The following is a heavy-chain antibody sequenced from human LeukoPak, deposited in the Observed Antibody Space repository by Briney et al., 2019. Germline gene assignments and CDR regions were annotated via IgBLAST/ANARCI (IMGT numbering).Heavy chain of an antibody. D-gene: IGHD6-19*01. J-gene: IGHJ4*02. V-gene: IGHV3-21*01. CDR2: ISSSSSYL. Sequence: GGSLRLSRAASGFTFSSYSMNWVRQAPGKGLEWVSSISSSSSYLYYADSVKGRFTISRDNAKNSLYLQMNSLRAEDTAVYYCARDGGRAYSSGSNDYWGQGTLVTVSS. CDR1: GFTFSSYS. CDR3: ARDGGRAYSSGSNDY.